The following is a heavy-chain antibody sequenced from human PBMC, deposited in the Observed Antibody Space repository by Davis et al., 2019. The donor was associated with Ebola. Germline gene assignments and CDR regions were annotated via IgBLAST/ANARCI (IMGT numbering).Heavy chain of an antibody. CDR2: FSSSNSYI. V-gene: IGHV3-21*01. CDR1: GFAFSSYT. D-gene: IGHD3-3*01. J-gene: IGHJ3*02. CDR3: ARGYDFWSGYFSWNVPSDAFDI. Sequence: PGGPLRFSFAASGFAFSSYTMNWVRQAPGKGLEWFSSFSSSNSYIYYADSVKGRFTISRDNAKNSLYLQMNSLRAEDTAVYYCARGYDFWSGYFSWNVPSDAFDIWGQGTMVTVSS.